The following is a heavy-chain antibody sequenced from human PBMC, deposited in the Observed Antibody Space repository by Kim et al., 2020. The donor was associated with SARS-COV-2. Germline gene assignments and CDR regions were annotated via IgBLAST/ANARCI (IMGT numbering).Heavy chain of an antibody. CDR1: GLTFNSYC. Sequence: GGSLRLSCAASGLTFNSYCMHWVRQAPGKGMEWVAVILHDGSQKFYRDSVKGRFTISRDNSKNTLSLQMNSLRAEDTAVYYCAKGAHWLGPCHSWSQGTLVTVSS. CDR3: AKGAHWLGPCHS. D-gene: IGHD6-19*01. V-gene: IGHV3-30*18. CDR2: ILHDGSQK. J-gene: IGHJ4*02.